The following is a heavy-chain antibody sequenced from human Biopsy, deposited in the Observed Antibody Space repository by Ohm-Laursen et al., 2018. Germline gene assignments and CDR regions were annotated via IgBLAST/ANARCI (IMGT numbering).Heavy chain of an antibody. CDR3: ARATNSTGWPYYYFYGMDV. J-gene: IGHJ6*02. CDR2: IYYSGST. CDR1: GGSISSDY. V-gene: IGHV4-59*01. D-gene: IGHD2/OR15-2a*01. Sequence: PLSLTCTVSGGSISSDYWTWIRQTPGKGLEWIGYIYYSGSTNYNPSLKSRVTISVDTSKNQFSLRLNSVTAADTAVYYCARATNSTGWPYYYFYGMDVWGQGTTVTVSS.